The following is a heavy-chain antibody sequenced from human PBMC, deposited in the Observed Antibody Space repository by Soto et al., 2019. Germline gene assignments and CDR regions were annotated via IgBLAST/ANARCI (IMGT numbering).Heavy chain of an antibody. CDR3: AKESERVVPRGHFDY. Sequence: EVQLLESGGGLVQPGGSLRLSCAASGFTFSTYAMSWVRQAPGKGLEWVSAISGSAGSTYYADSVKCRFTISRDNSKNTLYLQMNSLRADDTAVYYCAKESERVVPRGHFDYWGQGTLVTVSS. CDR2: ISGSAGST. D-gene: IGHD2-2*01. V-gene: IGHV3-23*01. CDR1: GFTFSTYA. J-gene: IGHJ4*02.